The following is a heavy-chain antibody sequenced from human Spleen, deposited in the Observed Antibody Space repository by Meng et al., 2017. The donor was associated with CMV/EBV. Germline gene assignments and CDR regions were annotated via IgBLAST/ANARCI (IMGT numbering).Heavy chain of an antibody. J-gene: IGHJ4*02. CDR1: GFTFDDYA. D-gene: IGHD1-14*01. V-gene: IGHV3-9*01. CDR3: ASTGDY. CDR2: ISWNSGSI. Sequence: SLKISCAASGFTFDDYAMHWVRQAPGKGLEWVSGISWNSGSIGYADSVKGRFTISRDNAKNSLYLQMNSLRAEDTAVYYCASTGDYWGQGTLVTVSS.